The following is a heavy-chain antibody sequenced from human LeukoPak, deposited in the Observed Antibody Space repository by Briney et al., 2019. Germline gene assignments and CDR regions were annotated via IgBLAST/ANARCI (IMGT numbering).Heavy chain of an antibody. CDR3: ARDRGIVGAKPIFDN. J-gene: IGHJ4*02. CDR1: GYTFTSYN. Sequence: ASVKVSCKASGYTFTSYNINWVRQAPGQGLELMGLISAYSGNTNYAQKLQSRVTMTTDTSTNTAYMDLRGLISDDTAVYYCARDRGIVGAKPIFDNWGQGTLVTVSS. CDR2: ISAYSGNT. D-gene: IGHD1-26*01. V-gene: IGHV1-18*01.